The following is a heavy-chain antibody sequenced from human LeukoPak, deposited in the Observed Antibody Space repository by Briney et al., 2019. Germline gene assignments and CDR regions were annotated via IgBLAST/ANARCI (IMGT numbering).Heavy chain of an antibody. V-gene: IGHV4-39*01. Sequence: ASETLSLTCTVPGGSISSSSYYWGWLRKPPRKVLVWAGSIYYSGSTYYSPSLKSRVTISVVSSKNHYVLKLRSVTAANTGVNSCARYSVRYCYGYAWYIWFDPWGQGTLVNLS. J-gene: IGHJ5*02. CDR3: ARYSVRYCYGYAWYIWFDP. D-gene: IGHD5-18*01. CDR1: GGSISSSSYY. CDR2: IYYSGST.